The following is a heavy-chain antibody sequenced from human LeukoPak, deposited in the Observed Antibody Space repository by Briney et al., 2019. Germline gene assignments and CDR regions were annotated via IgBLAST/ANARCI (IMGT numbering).Heavy chain of an antibody. V-gene: IGHV5-10-1*01. CDR2: IDPSDSYT. J-gene: IGHJ5*02. CDR1: GYSFTSYW. Sequence: GESLKISCKGSGYSFTSYWISWVRQMPGKGLEWMGRIDPSDSYTNYSPSFQGHVTISADKSISTAYLQWSSLKASDTAMYYCARQTYSYGPKSWFDPWGQGTLVTVSS. D-gene: IGHD5-18*01. CDR3: ARQTYSYGPKSWFDP.